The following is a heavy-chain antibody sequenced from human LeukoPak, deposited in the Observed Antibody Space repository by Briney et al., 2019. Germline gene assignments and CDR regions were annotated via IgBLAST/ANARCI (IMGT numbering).Heavy chain of an antibody. V-gene: IGHV3-21*04. Sequence: PGGSLRLSCAASGFTFATDSMNWVRQAPGKGVEWVSSISSSSYHIYYADSVKGRFTISRDNAKNSLYLQMNSLRTDDTALYYCTKDITAGGLDYWGQGTLVTVSS. CDR2: ISSSSYHI. CDR1: GFTFATDS. D-gene: IGHD6-13*01. CDR3: TKDITAGGLDY. J-gene: IGHJ4*02.